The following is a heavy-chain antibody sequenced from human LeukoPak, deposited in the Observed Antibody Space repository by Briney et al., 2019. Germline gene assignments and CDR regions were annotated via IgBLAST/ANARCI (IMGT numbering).Heavy chain of an antibody. CDR1: GFTFSNYA. Sequence: GGSLRLSCAASGFTFSNYAMSWVRQAPGKGLEWVSGINWNGGSTGYADSVKGRFTISRDNAKNSLYLQMNSLRAEDTALYYCAREAAYGSGSYYTPGFYYYYMDVWGKGTTVTVSS. CDR2: INWNGGST. J-gene: IGHJ6*03. V-gene: IGHV3-20*04. CDR3: AREAAYGSGSYYTPGFYYYYMDV. D-gene: IGHD3-10*01.